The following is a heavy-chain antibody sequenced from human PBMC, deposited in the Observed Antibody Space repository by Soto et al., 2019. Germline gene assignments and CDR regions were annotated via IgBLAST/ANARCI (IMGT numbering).Heavy chain of an antibody. Sequence: QVQLQESGPGLVKPSQTLSLTCTVSGGSISSGGYYWSWIRQHPGKGLEWIGYIYYSGSTYYNPSLKSRVTISVDTSKNQFSMKLSSVTAADTAVYYCARGITMVRGVILTPYFDYWGQGTLVTVSS. D-gene: IGHD3-10*01. CDR2: IYYSGST. J-gene: IGHJ4*02. CDR3: ARGITMVRGVILTPYFDY. CDR1: GGSISSGGYY. V-gene: IGHV4-31*03.